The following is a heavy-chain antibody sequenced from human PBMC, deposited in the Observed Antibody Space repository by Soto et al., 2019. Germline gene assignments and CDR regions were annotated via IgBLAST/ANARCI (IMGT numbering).Heavy chain of an antibody. V-gene: IGHV4-59*01. CDR2: IYYSGST. D-gene: IGHD2-15*01. Sequence: SETLSLTCTVSGGSISSYYWSWIRQPPGKGLEWIGYIYYSGSTNYNPSLKSRVTISVDTSKNQFSLKLSSVTAADTAVYYCARETLGYCSGGSCHYYFDYWGQGTLVTSPQ. CDR3: ARETLGYCSGGSCHYYFDY. CDR1: GGSISSYY. J-gene: IGHJ4*02.